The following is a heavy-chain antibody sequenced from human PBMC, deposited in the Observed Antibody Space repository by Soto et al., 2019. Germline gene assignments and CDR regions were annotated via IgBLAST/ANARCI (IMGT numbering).Heavy chain of an antibody. D-gene: IGHD5-18*01. CDR1: GYTLTELS. CDR2: FDPEDGET. J-gene: IGHJ4*03. CDR3: ATDLGYSSGYSNGFDF. Sequence: GASVKVSCKVSGYTLTELSMHWVRQAPGKGLEWMGGFDPEDGETIYAQKFQGRVTMTEDTSTDTAYMELSSLRSEDTAVYYCATDLGYSSGYSNGFDFWGQGTMLTVSS. V-gene: IGHV1-24*01.